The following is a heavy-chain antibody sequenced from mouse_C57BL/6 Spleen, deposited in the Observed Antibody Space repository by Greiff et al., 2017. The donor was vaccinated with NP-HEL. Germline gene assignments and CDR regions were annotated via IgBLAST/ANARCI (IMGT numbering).Heavy chain of an antibody. CDR1: GYTFTSYG. CDR2: IYPRSGNT. D-gene: IGHD1-1*01. J-gene: IGHJ3*01. CDR3: ARGDYYGSSYPAWFAY. Sequence: LVESGAELARPGASVKLSCKASGYTFTSYGISWVKQRTGQGLEWIGEIYPRSGNTYYNEKFKGKATLTADKSSSTAYMELRSLTSEDSAVYFCARGDYYGSSYPAWFAYWGQGTLVTVSA. V-gene: IGHV1-81*01.